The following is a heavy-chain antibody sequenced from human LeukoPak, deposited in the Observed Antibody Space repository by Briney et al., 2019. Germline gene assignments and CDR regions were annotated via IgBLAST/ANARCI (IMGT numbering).Heavy chain of an antibody. CDR1: GYTFTSYE. J-gene: IGHJ4*02. D-gene: IGHD1-26*01. CDR3: ARESSDVQWDLDY. V-gene: IGHV1-46*01. CDR2: INPSGGST. Sequence: ASVKVSCKASGYTFTSYEMHWVRQAPGQGLEWMGMINPSGGSTSYAQNFQGRVTTTRDTTMSTVYMELSSLRSEDTAVYYCARESSDVQWDLDYWGQGTLVTVPS.